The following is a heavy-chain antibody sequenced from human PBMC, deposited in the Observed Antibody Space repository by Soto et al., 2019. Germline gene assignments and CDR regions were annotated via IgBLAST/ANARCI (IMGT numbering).Heavy chain of an antibody. J-gene: IGHJ5*02. CDR2: INHSGST. V-gene: IGHV4-34*01. Sequence: TSETLSLTCAVYGGSFSGYYWSWIRQPPGKGLEWIGEINHSGSTNYNPSLKSRVTISVDTSKNQFSLKLSSVTAADTAVYYCASIPYCSSPRCYNNWFDPWGQGTLVTVSS. CDR1: GGSFSGYY. CDR3: ASIPYCSSPRCYNNWFDP. D-gene: IGHD2-2*01.